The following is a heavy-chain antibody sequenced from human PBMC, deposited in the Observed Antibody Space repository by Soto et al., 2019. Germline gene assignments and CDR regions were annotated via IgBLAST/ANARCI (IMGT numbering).Heavy chain of an antibody. Sequence: GGSLRLSCAASGFTFSSYWMSWVRQAPGKGLEWVANIKQDGSEKYYVDSVKGRFTISRDNAKNSLYLQMNSLRAEDTAVYYCARLGYCSSTSCRGVYYFDYWGQGP. CDR2: IKQDGSEK. V-gene: IGHV3-7*05. D-gene: IGHD2-2*01. CDR3: ARLGYCSSTSCRGVYYFDY. J-gene: IGHJ4*02. CDR1: GFTFSSYW.